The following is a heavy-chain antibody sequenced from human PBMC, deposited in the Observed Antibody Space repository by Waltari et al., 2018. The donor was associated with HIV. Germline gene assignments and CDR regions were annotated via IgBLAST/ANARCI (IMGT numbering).Heavy chain of an antibody. D-gene: IGHD3-22*01. CDR3: ARANYDSSGYYYLNYFDY. CDR1: GGSISSYY. V-gene: IGHV4-59*01. Sequence: QVQLQESGPGLVKPSETLSLTCSVSGGSISSYYWSWIRQPPGKRLEWIGYIYYSGSTNYNPSLKSRVTISVDTSKNQFSLKLSSVTAADTAVYYCARANYDSSGYYYLNYFDYWGQGTLVTVSS. CDR2: IYYSGST. J-gene: IGHJ4*02.